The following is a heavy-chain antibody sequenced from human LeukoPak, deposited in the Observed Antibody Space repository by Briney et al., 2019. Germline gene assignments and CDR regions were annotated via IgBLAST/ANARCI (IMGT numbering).Heavy chain of an antibody. CDR2: ISAYNGNT. J-gene: IGHJ6*03. V-gene: IGHV1-18*01. D-gene: IGHD3-22*01. CDR3: ARDLFGVVASHYMDV. CDR1: GYTFTSYG. Sequence: ASVKVPCKASGYTFTSYGISWVRQAPGQGLEWMGWISAYNGNTNYAQKLQARVTMTKDTSTSTAYMELRSLRSDDTAVYYCARDLFGVVASHYMDVWGKGTTVTVSS.